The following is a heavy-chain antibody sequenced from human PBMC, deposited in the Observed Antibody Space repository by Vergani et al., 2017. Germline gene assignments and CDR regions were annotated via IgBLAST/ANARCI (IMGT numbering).Heavy chain of an antibody. CDR2: ISFDESNK. J-gene: IGHJ5*02. V-gene: IGHV3-30*18. CDR3: AKDRVPDGYSSSWDPDH. CDR1: GFTFSGYG. D-gene: IGHD6-13*01. Sequence: QVQLLESGGGVVQPGRSLRLSCAASGFTFSGYGMHWVRQAPGKGLEWVAVISFDESNKYYADSVMGRFTISRDNSKNTLDLQMNSLRTEDTAVYYCAKDRVPDGYSSSWDPDHWGQGTLVTVSS.